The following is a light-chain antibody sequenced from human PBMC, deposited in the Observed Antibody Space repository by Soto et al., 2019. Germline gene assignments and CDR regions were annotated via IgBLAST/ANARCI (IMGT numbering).Light chain of an antibody. V-gene: IGLV2-11*01. J-gene: IGLJ2*01. CDR1: SSDVDGYNY. Sequence: QSALTQPRSVSGSPGQSVTISCTGTSSDVDGYNYVSWYQQHPDTAPKLLIYDVTKRPSGVPDRFSGSKSVNTASLTISGLHADDEADYFCSSYAGTYTFVNFGGGPKCTVL. CDR2: DVT. CDR3: SSYAGTYTFVN.